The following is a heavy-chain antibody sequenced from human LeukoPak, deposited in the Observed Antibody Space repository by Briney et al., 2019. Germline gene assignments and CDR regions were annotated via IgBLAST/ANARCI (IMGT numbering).Heavy chain of an antibody. CDR1: GYSISSGYY. CDR2: IYHTGTT. J-gene: IGHJ3*01. CDR3: ARDGAGGGTSNGFDV. D-gene: IGHD3-16*01. Sequence: SETLSLTCSVSGYSISSGYYWGWIRQAPGKGLEWVGTIYHTGTTYYNPFLKSRVTISLDRSKRQFSLNLSSVTAADTAVYYCARDGAGGGTSNGFDVWGQGTMVTVSA. V-gene: IGHV4-38-2*02.